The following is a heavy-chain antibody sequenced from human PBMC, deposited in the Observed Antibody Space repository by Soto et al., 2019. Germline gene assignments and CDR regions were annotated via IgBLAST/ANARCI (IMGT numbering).Heavy chain of an antibody. D-gene: IGHD3-3*01. CDR1: GDSVSSNSAA. CDR2: TYYRSKWYN. V-gene: IGHV6-1*01. Sequence: PSQTLSLTCAISGDSVSSNSAAWNWIRQSPSRGLEWLGRTYYRSKWYNDYAVSVKSRITINPDTSKNQFSLQLNSVTPEDTAVYYCARATQTYYDFWSGYYTFGYYYYMDVWGKGTTVTVS. J-gene: IGHJ6*03. CDR3: ARATQTYYDFWSGYYTFGYYYYMDV.